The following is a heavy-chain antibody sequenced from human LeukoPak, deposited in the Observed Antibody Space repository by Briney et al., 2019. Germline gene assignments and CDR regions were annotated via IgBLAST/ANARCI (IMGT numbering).Heavy chain of an antibody. CDR3: AKGLLWFGKTIDY. CDR2: ISGSGGST. CDR1: GFTFSSYA. Sequence: GGSLRLSCAASGFTFSSYAMNWVRQAPGKGLEWVSAISGSGGSTYYADSVKGRFTVSRDNSMDTLYLQMSSLGAEDTAIYYCAKGLLWFGKTIDYWGQGTLVTVSS. V-gene: IGHV3-23*01. J-gene: IGHJ4*02. D-gene: IGHD3-10*01.